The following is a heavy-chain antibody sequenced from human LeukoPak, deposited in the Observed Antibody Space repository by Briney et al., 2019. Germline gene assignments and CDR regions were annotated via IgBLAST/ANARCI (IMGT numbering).Heavy chain of an antibody. J-gene: IGHJ6*03. Sequence: GASVKVSCKASGGTFSSYTISWVRQAPGQGLEWMGRIIPIFGIANYAQKFQGRVTITADKSTSTAYMELSSLRSEDTAVYYCARSPTSIVVVPAAMHYYYYMDVWGKGTTVTVSS. V-gene: IGHV1-69*02. CDR2: IIPIFGIA. CDR3: ARSPTSIVVVPAAMHYYYYMDV. CDR1: GGTFSSYT. D-gene: IGHD2-2*01.